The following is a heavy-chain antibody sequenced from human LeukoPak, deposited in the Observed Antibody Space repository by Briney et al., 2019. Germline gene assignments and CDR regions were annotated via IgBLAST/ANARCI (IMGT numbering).Heavy chain of an antibody. CDR1: GGSISSSSYY. Sequence: SETLSLTCTVSGGSISSSSYYWGWIRQPPGKGLEWIGSIYYSGSTNYNPSLKSRVTISVDTSKNQFSLKLSSVTAADTAVYYCARTTRASLYYFDYWGQGTLVTVSS. CDR3: ARTTRASLYYFDY. J-gene: IGHJ4*02. CDR2: IYYSGST. V-gene: IGHV4-39*07. D-gene: IGHD1-14*01.